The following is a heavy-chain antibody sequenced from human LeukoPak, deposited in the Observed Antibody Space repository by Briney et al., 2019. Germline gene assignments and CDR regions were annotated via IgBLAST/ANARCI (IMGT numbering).Heavy chain of an antibody. J-gene: IGHJ4*02. CDR2: IWYDGSNK. D-gene: IGHD3-22*01. CDR1: GFTFNRYA. V-gene: IGHV3-30*02. Sequence: GSLRLSCAASGFTFNRYAMHWVRQAPGKGLEWVAFIWYDGSNKYYADSVKGRFTVSRDNSKNTLYQQMNSLRAEDTAVYYCAKDERGYYDSSGFFGAIDYWGQGSLVSVSS. CDR3: AKDERGYYDSSGFFGAIDY.